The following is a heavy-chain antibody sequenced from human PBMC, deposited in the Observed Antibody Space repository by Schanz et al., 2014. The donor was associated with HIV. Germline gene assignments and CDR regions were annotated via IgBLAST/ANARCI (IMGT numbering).Heavy chain of an antibody. CDR3: ARVGAGVTVFFDY. CDR2: ISTSNGNT. J-gene: IGHJ4*02. V-gene: IGHV1-18*01. D-gene: IGHD3-10*01. Sequence: QVQLVQSGAEVKKPGASVRVSCKTSGYIFTSNGISWVRQAPGQGLEWMGWISTSNGNTNYAQKFQGRVTMTTDTSTSTAYMELRNLRSDDTAVFYCARVGAGVTVFFDYWGQGTLVSVSS. CDR1: GYIFTSNG.